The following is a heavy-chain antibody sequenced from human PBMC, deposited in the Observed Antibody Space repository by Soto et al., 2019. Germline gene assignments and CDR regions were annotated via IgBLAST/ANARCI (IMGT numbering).Heavy chain of an antibody. CDR2: INDLGSI. CDR1: GGSFSGYY. Sequence: QVQLQQWGAGPVRPLETLSLTCGVSGGSFSGYYWSWIRQSQGKGLWRIGEINDLGSINYNQSLKSRVSISVDTSKNHYTLSLRSVTAADTAVYYCSREIHDILTGPPWVWYFDLWGRGTVVTVSS. V-gene: IGHV4-34*01. J-gene: IGHJ2*01. D-gene: IGHD3-9*01. CDR3: SREIHDILTGPPWVWYFDL.